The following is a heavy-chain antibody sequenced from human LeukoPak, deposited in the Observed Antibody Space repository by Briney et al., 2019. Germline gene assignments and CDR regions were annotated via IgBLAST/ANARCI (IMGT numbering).Heavy chain of an antibody. J-gene: IGHJ4*02. Sequence: GGSLRLSCAASGFTFSSYSMNWVRQAPGKGLEWVSSISSSSSYIYYADSVKGRFTISRDNAKNSLYLQMNSLRAEDTAVYYCARDWGYCSSTSCYGGFDYWGQGTLVTVSS. D-gene: IGHD2-2*01. CDR3: ARDWGYCSSTSCYGGFDY. V-gene: IGHV3-21*01. CDR2: ISSSSSYI. CDR1: GFTFSSYS.